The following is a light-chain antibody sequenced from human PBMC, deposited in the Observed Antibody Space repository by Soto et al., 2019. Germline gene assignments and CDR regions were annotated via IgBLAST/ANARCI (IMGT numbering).Light chain of an antibody. J-gene: IGLJ1*01. CDR1: SSDVGGYNY. V-gene: IGLV2-14*01. Sequence: SALTQPASVSGSPGQSITISCTGTSSDVGGYNYVSWYQQRPGKAPKLMIYEVTNRPSGVSNRFSGSKSGNTASLTISGLQAEDEANYYCSSYTSSGTRGLFGTGTKVTVL. CDR2: EVT. CDR3: SSYTSSGTRGL.